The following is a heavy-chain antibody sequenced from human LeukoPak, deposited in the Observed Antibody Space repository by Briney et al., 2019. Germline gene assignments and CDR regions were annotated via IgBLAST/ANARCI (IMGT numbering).Heavy chain of an antibody. J-gene: IGHJ4*02. CDR1: GGPISSYY. CDR2: IYYSGST. CDR3: AAVVTATRWGHFDY. D-gene: IGHD2-21*02. V-gene: IGHV4-59*01. Sequence: SETLSLTCTVSGGPISSYYWSWIRQPPGKGLEWIGYIYYSGSTNYNPSLKSRGTISVDTSKNQFSLKLSSVTAADTAVYYCAAVVTATRWGHFDYWGQGTLVTVSS.